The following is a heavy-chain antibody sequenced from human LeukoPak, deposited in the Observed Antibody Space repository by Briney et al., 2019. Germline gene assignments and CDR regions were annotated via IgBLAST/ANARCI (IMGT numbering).Heavy chain of an antibody. J-gene: IGHJ3*02. CDR3: ARGAARDAFDI. CDR1: GGSISSYY. CDR2: IYYSGGT. D-gene: IGHD6-6*01. V-gene: IGHV4-59*01. Sequence: PSETLSLTCTVSGGSISSYYWSWIRQPPGKGLEWIGYIYYSGGTNYNPSLKGRVTISVDTSKNQFSLKLSSVTAADTAVYYCARGAARDAFDIWGQGTMVTVSS.